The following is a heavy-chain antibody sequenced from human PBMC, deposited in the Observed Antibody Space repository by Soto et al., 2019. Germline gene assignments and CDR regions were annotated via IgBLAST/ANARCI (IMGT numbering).Heavy chain of an antibody. V-gene: IGHV1-69*02. CDR1: GDTFNFYT. CDR2: INPFLSMS. D-gene: IGHD3-10*01. CDR3: ATSYGSGYRAFDS. Sequence: QVQLVQSGADVQRPGSSVRVSCKASGDTFNFYTINWVRQAPGQGLQWMGRINPFLSMSNYAPRFQGRVTMTADKSTSTAYMELSSLRSEDTAMYYCATSYGSGYRAFDSWGQGALVTVSS. J-gene: IGHJ4*02.